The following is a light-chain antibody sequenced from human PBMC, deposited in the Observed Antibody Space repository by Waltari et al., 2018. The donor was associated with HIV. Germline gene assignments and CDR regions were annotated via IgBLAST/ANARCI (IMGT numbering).Light chain of an antibody. V-gene: IGKV3-15*01. CDR1: QSVSSN. CDR3: QQYNNCPPWT. J-gene: IGKJ1*01. CDR2: DAS. Sequence: EVVMTQSPATLSVSPGERVTLSCRASQSVSSNLAWYQQTPGQAPRLLIYDASTRASGVPARFSGSGSGTDFTLTITSLQSEDFAVYYCQQYNNCPPWTFGQGTRVQIK.